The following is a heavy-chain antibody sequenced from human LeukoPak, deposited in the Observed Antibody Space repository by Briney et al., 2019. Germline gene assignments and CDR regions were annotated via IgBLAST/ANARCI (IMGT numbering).Heavy chain of an antibody. V-gene: IGHV1-18*04. D-gene: IGHD6-13*01. Sequence: RASVKVSCKASGYTFTSYGISWVRQAPGQGLEWMGWISAYNGNTNYAQKLQGRVTMTTDTSTSAAYMELRSLRSDDTAVYYCASTGYSSSWRWFDPWGQGTLVTVSS. J-gene: IGHJ5*02. CDR1: GYTFTSYG. CDR2: ISAYNGNT. CDR3: ASTGYSSSWRWFDP.